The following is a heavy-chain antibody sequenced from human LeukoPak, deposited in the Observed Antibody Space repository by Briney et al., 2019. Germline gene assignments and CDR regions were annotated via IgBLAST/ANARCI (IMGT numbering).Heavy chain of an antibody. CDR1: GYTFTSYG. CDR3: ARVKGIIAAAGTRRWFDP. J-gene: IGHJ5*02. Sequence: GASVKVSCKASGYTFTSYGISWVRQAPGQGLEWMGWISAYNGNTNYAQKLQGRVTMTTDTSTSTAYMELRSLRSDDTAVYYCARVKGIIAAAGTRRWFDPWGQGTLVTVSS. D-gene: IGHD6-13*01. V-gene: IGHV1-18*01. CDR2: ISAYNGNT.